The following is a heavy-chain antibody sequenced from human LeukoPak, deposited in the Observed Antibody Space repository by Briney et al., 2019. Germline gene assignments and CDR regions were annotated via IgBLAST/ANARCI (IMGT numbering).Heavy chain of an antibody. J-gene: IGHJ4*02. CDR3: ARTNEEGVLLTGYDVDY. CDR2: INTNTGNP. V-gene: IGHV7-4-1*02. CDR1: GYTFTSYY. Sequence: ASVKVSCKASGYTFTSYYMHWVRQAPGQGLEWMGWINTNTGNPTYAQGFTGRFVFSLDTSVSTAYLQISSLKAEDTAVYYCARTNEEGVLLTGYDVDYWGQGTLVTVSS. D-gene: IGHD3-9*01.